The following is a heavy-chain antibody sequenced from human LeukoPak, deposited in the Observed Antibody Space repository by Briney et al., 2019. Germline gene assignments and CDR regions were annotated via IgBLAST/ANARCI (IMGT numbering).Heavy chain of an antibody. V-gene: IGHV1-2*02. D-gene: IGHD5-24*01. Sequence: ASVKVSCKASGYTFTGYYMHWVRQAPGQGLEWMGWINPNSGGTNYAQNLQGRVTMTTDTSTSTAYMELRSLRSDDTAVYYCARVMRRDGYNRPLDYWGQGTLVTVSS. CDR3: ARVMRRDGYNRPLDY. CDR1: GYTFTGYY. J-gene: IGHJ4*02. CDR2: INPNSGGT.